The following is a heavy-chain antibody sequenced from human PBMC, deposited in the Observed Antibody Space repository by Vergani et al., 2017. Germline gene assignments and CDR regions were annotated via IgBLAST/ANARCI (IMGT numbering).Heavy chain of an antibody. J-gene: IGHJ4*02. D-gene: IGHD1-14*01. Sequence: EVQLVESGGGLVQPGRSLRLSCAASGFTFDDYAMHWVRQAPGKGLEWVSGISWNSGSIGYEDSVKGRFTISRDNAKNTLYLQMNSLRAEDTAVYYCARAGRRNDYFDYWGQGTLVTVSS. CDR3: ARAGRRNDYFDY. CDR1: GFTFDDYA. V-gene: IGHV3-9*01. CDR2: ISWNSGSI.